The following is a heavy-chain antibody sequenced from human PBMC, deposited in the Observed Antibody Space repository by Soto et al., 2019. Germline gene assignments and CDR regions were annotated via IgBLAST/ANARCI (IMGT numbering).Heavy chain of an antibody. D-gene: IGHD3-10*01. CDR2: IGAAGDT. J-gene: IGHJ3*02. Sequence: GGSLRLSCAASGFTFSSYDMHWVRQATGKGLEWVSVIGAAGDTYYPGSVKGRFTISRENAKNSLYLQMNNLRAGDTAVYYCARQTGRWLQSTRSAAPDDAFDIWGQGTMVTVSS. CDR3: ARQTGRWLQSTRSAAPDDAFDI. CDR1: GFTFSSYD. V-gene: IGHV3-13*01.